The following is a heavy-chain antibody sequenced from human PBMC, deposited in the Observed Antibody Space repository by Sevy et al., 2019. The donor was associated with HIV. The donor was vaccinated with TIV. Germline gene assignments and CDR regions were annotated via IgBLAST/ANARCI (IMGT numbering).Heavy chain of an antibody. J-gene: IGHJ4*02. CDR3: AKKMGGGSGMAFLVDF. V-gene: IGHV3-23*01. CDR1: GFTFNSFA. Sequence: GGSLRLSCAASGFTFNSFAMGWVRQAPGKGLDWISVISGTGDYTYYADSVKGRFTISRDNSKSTLFLQMNSLRAEDTAIFYCAKKMGGGSGMAFLVDFWGQGTLVTVSS. CDR2: ISGTGDYT. D-gene: IGHD5-18*01.